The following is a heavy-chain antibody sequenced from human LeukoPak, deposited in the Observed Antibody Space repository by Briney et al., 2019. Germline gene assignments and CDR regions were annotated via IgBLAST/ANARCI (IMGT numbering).Heavy chain of an antibody. D-gene: IGHD3-10*01. J-gene: IGHJ4*02. CDR2: MSPNSGDT. V-gene: IGHV1-8*01. CDR3: ARGSYFYGSGSFMGSDY. Sequence: ASVKVSCKASGYTFTSYDFNWVRQATGQRPEWMGWMSPNSGDTGYAQKFQDRVTITRDTSATTAYMELSSLRSEDTAVYYCARGSYFYGSGSFMGSDYWGQGTLVTVSS. CDR1: GYTFTSYD.